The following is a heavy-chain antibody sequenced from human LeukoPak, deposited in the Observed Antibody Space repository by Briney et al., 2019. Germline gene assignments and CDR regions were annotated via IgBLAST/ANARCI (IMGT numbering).Heavy chain of an antibody. CDR2: INAGNGNT. D-gene: IGHD3-22*01. J-gene: IGHJ4*02. Sequence: ASAKVSCKASGYTFTSYAMHWVRQAPGQRLEWMGWINAGNGNTKYSQKFQGRVTITRDTSASTAYMELSSLRSEDTAVYYCARAPTYYYDSSGSGGEDYWGQGTLVTVSS. CDR1: GYTFTSYA. CDR3: ARAPTYYYDSSGSGGEDY. V-gene: IGHV1-3*01.